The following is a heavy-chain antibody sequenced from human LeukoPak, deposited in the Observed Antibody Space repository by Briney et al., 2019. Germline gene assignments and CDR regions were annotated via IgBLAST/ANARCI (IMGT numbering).Heavy chain of an antibody. V-gene: IGHV4-59*01. D-gene: IGHD1-26*01. CDR2: IYYSGST. Sequence: SETLSLTCTVSGGSLSSYYWSWIRQPPGKGLEWIGYIYYSGSTNYNPSLKSRVTISVDTSKNQFSLKLSSVTAADTAVYYCARSGSYQRTLDYRGQGTLVTVSS. CDR1: GGSLSSYY. CDR3: ARSGSYQRTLDY. J-gene: IGHJ4*02.